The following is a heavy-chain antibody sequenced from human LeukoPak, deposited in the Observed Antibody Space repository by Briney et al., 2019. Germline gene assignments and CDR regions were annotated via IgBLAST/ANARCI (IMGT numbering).Heavy chain of an antibody. Sequence: QVQLQESGPGLVKPSQTLSLTCTVSGGSISSGSYYWSWIRQPAGKVLEGIGRIYTSGSTNYNPSLKSRVTISVDTSKNQFSLKLSSVTAADTAVYYCARVYIAGYYFDYWGQGTLVTVSS. V-gene: IGHV4-61*02. D-gene: IGHD2-15*01. J-gene: IGHJ4*02. CDR3: ARVYIAGYYFDY. CDR2: IYTSGST. CDR1: GGSISSGSYY.